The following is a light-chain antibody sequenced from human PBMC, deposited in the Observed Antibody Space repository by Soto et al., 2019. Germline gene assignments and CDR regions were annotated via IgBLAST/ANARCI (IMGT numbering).Light chain of an antibody. CDR3: QQRRSWQVT. Sequence: EIVMTQSPATLAVSPGDTATLSCRASQSLGGNLAWYQQKPGQGPRLLIFRASSRATGVPARFSASGSGTEFTLTISGLQSEDFAVYYCQQRRSWQVTFGQGTRLEIK. CDR2: RAS. CDR1: QSLGGN. J-gene: IGKJ5*01. V-gene: IGKV3-15*01.